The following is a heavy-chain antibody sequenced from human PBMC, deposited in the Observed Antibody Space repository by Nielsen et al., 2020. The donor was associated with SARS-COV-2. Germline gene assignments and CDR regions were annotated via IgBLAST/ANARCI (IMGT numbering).Heavy chain of an antibody. V-gene: IGHV4-30-2*01. CDR3: ARGRYNWNYALDY. CDR1: GGSISSGGYS. CDR2: IYHSGST. Sequence: TLSLTCAVSGGSISSGGYSWSWIRQPPGKGLEWIGYIYHSGSTYYNPSLKSRVTISVDRSKNQFSLKLSSVTAADTAVYYCARGRYNWNYALDYWGQGTLVTVSS. D-gene: IGHD1-7*01. J-gene: IGHJ4*02.